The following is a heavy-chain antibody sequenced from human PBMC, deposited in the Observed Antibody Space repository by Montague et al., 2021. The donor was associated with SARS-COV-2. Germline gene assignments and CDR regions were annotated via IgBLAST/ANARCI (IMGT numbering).Heavy chain of an antibody. CDR2: DHYSGRP. CDR1: GDSISSNSYT. CDR3: TRHVHMTWPEPSPGFDY. Sequence: SETLSLTCTVSGDSISSNSYTWGWIRQPPGKGLEWIGSDHYSGRPYYTPSLKSRVTIYVDTSKNQLSLKLSSVTAADTAVYYCTRHVHMTWPEPSPGFDYWGQGTLVTVSS. V-gene: IGHV4-39*01. J-gene: IGHJ4*02. D-gene: IGHD1-1*01.